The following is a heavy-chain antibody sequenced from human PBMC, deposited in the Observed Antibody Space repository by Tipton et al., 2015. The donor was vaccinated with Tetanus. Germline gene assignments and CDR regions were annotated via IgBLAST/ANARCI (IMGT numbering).Heavy chain of an antibody. Sequence: SLRLSCAASGFSFTNYAMSWVRQVPGKGLEWVSSISGSGDRTYYSDSVEGRFTISRDNSANRLFLQMNSLKADDTAVYYCARAFCNYNCHGGYFDYWGQGTLVTVSS. V-gene: IGHV3-23*01. CDR2: ISGSGDRT. J-gene: IGHJ4*02. CDR3: ARAFCNYNCHGGYFDY. D-gene: IGHD2/OR15-2a*01. CDR1: GFSFTNYA.